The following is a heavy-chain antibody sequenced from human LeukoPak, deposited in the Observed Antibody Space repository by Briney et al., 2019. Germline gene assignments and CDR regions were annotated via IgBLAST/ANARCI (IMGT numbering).Heavy chain of an antibody. CDR1: GFTFSDHW. J-gene: IGHJ4*02. CDR2: INSDGSST. V-gene: IGHV3-74*01. CDR3: VRDSSGTA. D-gene: IGHD3-22*01. Sequence: PGGTLRLSCAAYGFTFSDHWMQWVRQAPGKGLVWVSRINSDGSSTTHADSVKGRFTISRDNAKNTLYLQMNSLRAEDTAVYHCVRDSSGTAWGQGTLVTVSS.